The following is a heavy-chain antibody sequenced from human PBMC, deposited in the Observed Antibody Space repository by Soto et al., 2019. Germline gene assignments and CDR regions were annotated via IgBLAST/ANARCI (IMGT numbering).Heavy chain of an antibody. CDR2: TYYRSKWYN. V-gene: IGHV6-1*01. D-gene: IGHD3-3*01. CDR1: GDSVSSNSAA. CDR3: ARETLAWPVFGVVIFHFGAFDI. J-gene: IGHJ3*02. Sequence: PSQTLSLTCAISGDSVSSNSAAWNWIRQSPSRGLEWLGRTYYRSKWYNDYAVSVKSRITINPDTSKNQFSLQLNSVTPEDTAVYYCARETLAWPVFGVVIFHFGAFDIWGQGTMVTVSS.